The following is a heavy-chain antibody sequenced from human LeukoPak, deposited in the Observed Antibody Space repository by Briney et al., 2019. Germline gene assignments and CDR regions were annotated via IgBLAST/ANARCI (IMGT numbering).Heavy chain of an antibody. D-gene: IGHD1-14*01. Sequence: ASVKVSCKASGYTFTSYGISWVRQAPGQGLEWMGWISAYNGYTHYAQKLQGRVTMTTDTSTSTAYMELRSLRSDDTAVYYCARDNPSYYYYYCMDVWGQGTTVTVSS. CDR1: GYTFTSYG. CDR3: ARDNPSYYYYYCMDV. J-gene: IGHJ6*02. CDR2: ISAYNGYT. V-gene: IGHV1-18*01.